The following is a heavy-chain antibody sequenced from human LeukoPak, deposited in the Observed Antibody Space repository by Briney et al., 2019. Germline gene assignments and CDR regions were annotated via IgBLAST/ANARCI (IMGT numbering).Heavy chain of an antibody. CDR2: INSDGSST. Sequence: PGGSLRLSCAASGFTFSNYWMHWVRQAPGKGLVWVSRINSDGSSTTSADSVKGRFTISRDNAKNTLYLQMNSLRAEDTAVYYCAKDPGYSLGTSYDDYWGQGTLVTVSS. CDR1: GFTFSNYW. J-gene: IGHJ4*02. V-gene: IGHV3-74*01. CDR3: AKDPGYSLGTSYDDY. D-gene: IGHD3-10*01.